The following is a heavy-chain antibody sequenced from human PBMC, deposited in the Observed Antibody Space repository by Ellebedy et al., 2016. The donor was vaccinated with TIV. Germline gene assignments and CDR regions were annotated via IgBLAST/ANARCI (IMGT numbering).Heavy chain of an antibody. J-gene: IGHJ4*02. CDR1: GFTFSSHV. V-gene: IGHV3-21*01. CDR3: ARDTAMNY. CDR2: IGASGTDK. D-gene: IGHD5-18*01. Sequence: PGGSLRLSCVASGFTFSSHVMNWVRKAPGKGLEWVASIGASGTDKYYADSVKGRFTISRDNAKNSLYLQMDSLRAEDTAVFYCARDTAMNYWGLGTLVTVSS.